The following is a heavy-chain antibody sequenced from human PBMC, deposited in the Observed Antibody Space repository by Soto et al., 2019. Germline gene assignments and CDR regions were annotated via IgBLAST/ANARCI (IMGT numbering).Heavy chain of an antibody. CDR2: IKQDGSEK. V-gene: IGHV3-7*01. Sequence: PGGSLRLSCAASGFTFSSYWMSWVRQAPGKGLEWVANIKQDGSEKYYVDSVKGRFTISRDNAKNSLYLQMNSLRAEDTAVYYCARENPYRLRFLRKGKKWFDPWGQGTLVTVSS. J-gene: IGHJ5*02. CDR3: ARENPYRLRFLRKGKKWFDP. D-gene: IGHD3-3*01. CDR1: GFTFSSYW.